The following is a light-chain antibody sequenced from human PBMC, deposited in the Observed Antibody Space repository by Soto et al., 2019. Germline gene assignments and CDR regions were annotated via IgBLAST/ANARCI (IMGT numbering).Light chain of an antibody. CDR3: RSYTSSNTRVV. J-gene: IGLJ2*01. V-gene: IGLV2-14*01. Sequence: QSVLTQPASVSGSPGQSITISCTGTSSDVGGYNFVSWYQQHPGKAPKLMIYDVSYRPSGVSNRFSGSKSGNTASLTISGLQAEDEADYYCRSYTSSNTRVVFGGGTKLTVL. CDR1: SSDVGGYNF. CDR2: DVS.